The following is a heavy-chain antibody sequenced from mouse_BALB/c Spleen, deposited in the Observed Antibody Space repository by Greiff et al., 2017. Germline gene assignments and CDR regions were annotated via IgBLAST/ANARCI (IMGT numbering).Heavy chain of an antibody. D-gene: IGHD2-10*01. J-gene: IGHJ3*01. CDR2: IDPETGGT. CDR3: NSYYGNYPFAY. Sequence: QVQLQQSGAELVRPGASVTLSCKASGYTFTDYEMHWVKQTPVHGLEWIGAIDPETGGTAYNQKFKGKATLTADKSSSTAYLQLSSLTSEDTAVYYCNSYYGNYPFAYWGQGTLVTVSA. V-gene: IGHV1-15*01. CDR1: GYTFTDYE.